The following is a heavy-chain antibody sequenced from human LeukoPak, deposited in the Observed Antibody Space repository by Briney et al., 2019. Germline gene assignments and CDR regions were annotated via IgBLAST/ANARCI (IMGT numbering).Heavy chain of an antibody. D-gene: IGHD3-22*01. Sequence: SETLSLTCTVSGGSISSYYWSWIRQPPGKGLEWIGYIYYSGSTNYNPSLKSRVTISVDTSKNQFSLKLSSVTAADTAVYYCARFFAYYYDSSGYRDAFDIWGQGTMVTVSS. CDR2: IYYSGST. J-gene: IGHJ3*02. CDR1: GGSISSYY. V-gene: IGHV4-59*01. CDR3: ARFFAYYYDSSGYRDAFDI.